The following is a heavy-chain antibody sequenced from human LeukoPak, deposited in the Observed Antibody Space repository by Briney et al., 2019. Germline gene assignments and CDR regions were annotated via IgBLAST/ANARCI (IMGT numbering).Heavy chain of an antibody. V-gene: IGHV3-20*04. CDR2: INGNGGST. D-gene: IGHD2-8*02. Sequence: PGGSLRLSCAASGFTFDDYGMSWVRQAPGKGLEWVSGINGNGGSTGYGDSMKGRFTISRDNAKNSLYLQMNSLRVEDTAVYYCARTPWSLYYCGMDVWGQGTTVTVSS. CDR1: GFTFDDYG. CDR3: ARTPWSLYYCGMDV. J-gene: IGHJ6*02.